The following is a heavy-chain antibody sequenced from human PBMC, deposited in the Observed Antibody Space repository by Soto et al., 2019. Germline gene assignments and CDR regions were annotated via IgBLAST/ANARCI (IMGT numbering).Heavy chain of an antibody. J-gene: IGHJ3*02. CDR3: ASSDYYDSSGYPHAFDI. V-gene: IGHV1-69*02. CDR1: GGTFSSYT. D-gene: IGHD3-22*01. CDR2: IIPIFGIA. Sequence: SVKVSWKASGGTFSSYTISWGRQAPGQGLEWMGRIIPIFGIANYAQKFQGRVTITADESTSTAYMELSSLRSEDTAVYYCASSDYYDSSGYPHAFDIWGQGTMVTVSS.